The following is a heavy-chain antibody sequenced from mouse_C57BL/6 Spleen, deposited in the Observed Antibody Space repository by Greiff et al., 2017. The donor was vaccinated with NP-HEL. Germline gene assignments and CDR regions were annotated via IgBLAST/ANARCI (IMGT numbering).Heavy chain of an antibody. D-gene: IGHD1-1*01. V-gene: IGHV5-4*01. CDR1: GFTFSSYA. CDR2: ISDGGSYT. Sequence: EVQRVESGGGLVKPGGSLELSCAASGFTFSSYAMSWVRQTPEKRLEWVATISDGGSYTYYPDNVKGRFTISRDNAKNNLYLQMSHLKSEDTAMYYGARDRDGSSYWYFDVWGTGTTVTVSS. CDR3: ARDRDGSSYWYFDV. J-gene: IGHJ1*03.